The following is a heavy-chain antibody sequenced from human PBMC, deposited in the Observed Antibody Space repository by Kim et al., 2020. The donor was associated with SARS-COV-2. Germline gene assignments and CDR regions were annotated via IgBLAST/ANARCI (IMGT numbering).Heavy chain of an antibody. D-gene: IGHD6-13*01. J-gene: IGHJ4*02. CDR3: ARDSWYSSSWYLDY. V-gene: IGHV3-30*01. Sequence: ADSVKGRFTISRDNSKNTLYLQMNSLRAEDTAVYYCARDSWYSSSWYLDYWGQGTLVTVSS.